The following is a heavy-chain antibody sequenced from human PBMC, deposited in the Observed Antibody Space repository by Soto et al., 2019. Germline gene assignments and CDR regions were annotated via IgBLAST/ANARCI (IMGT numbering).Heavy chain of an antibody. CDR1: GFTFTSYV. Sequence: GASVKVSCKASGFTFTSYVMHWVRQAPGQRLEWMGWINAGNGNTKYAQKFQGRVTITRDTSTSTAYMELRSLRSDDTAVYYCARVDTAMVLDYWGQGTLVTVSS. J-gene: IGHJ4*02. D-gene: IGHD5-18*01. CDR3: ARVDTAMVLDY. CDR2: INAGNGNT. V-gene: IGHV1-3*01.